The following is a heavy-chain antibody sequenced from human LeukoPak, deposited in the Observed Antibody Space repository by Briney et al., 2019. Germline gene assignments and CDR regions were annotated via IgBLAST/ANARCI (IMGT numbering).Heavy chain of an antibody. Sequence: GGSLRLSCAASGFTFSDYYMSWIRQAPGKGLEWVSYISSSGSTIYYADSVKGRFTISRDNAKNSLYLQINSLRAEDTAVYYCARAPCSSTSCPDYWGQGTLVTVSS. CDR1: GFTFSDYY. D-gene: IGHD2-2*01. CDR2: ISSSGSTI. V-gene: IGHV3-11*01. J-gene: IGHJ4*02. CDR3: ARAPCSSTSCPDY.